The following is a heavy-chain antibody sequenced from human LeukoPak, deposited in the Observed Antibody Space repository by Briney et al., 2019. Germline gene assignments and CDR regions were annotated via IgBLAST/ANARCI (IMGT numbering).Heavy chain of an antibody. Sequence: GGSLRLSCAASGFTFSSYGMHWVRQAPGKGLEWVAVIWYDGSNKYYTDSVKGRFTISRDNSKNTLYLQMNSLRAEDTAVYYCAKDGGSSSVNWFDPWGQGTLVTVSS. CDR3: AKDGGSSSVNWFDP. CDR2: IWYDGSNK. J-gene: IGHJ5*02. V-gene: IGHV3-33*06. D-gene: IGHD6-6*01. CDR1: GFTFSSYG.